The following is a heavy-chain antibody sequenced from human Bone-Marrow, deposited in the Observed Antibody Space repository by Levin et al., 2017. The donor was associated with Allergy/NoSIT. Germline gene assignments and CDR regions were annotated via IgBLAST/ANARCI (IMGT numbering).Heavy chain of an antibody. V-gene: IGHV1-2*04. J-gene: IGHJ4*02. D-gene: IGHD5-18*01. CDR3: ARGSSSSYGYGATTIGTDFDY. CDR2: INPNGGGS. Sequence: AASVKVSCKTSGYMFSDYYMHWVRQAPGQGLEWMGWINPNGGGSIYAQEFQDWVTMTTDTSINTAYMEVSSLKSDDTAVYYCARGSSSSYGYGATTIGTDFDYWGQGTLVTVSS. CDR1: GYMFSDYY.